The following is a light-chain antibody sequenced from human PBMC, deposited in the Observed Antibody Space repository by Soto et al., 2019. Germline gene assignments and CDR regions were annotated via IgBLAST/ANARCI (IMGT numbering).Light chain of an antibody. J-gene: IGKJ1*01. CDR3: QQYNNWPTWT. CDR1: QSVGSN. CDR2: GAS. Sequence: EMVMTQSPASLSASPGERVTLSCRARQSVGSNLAWYQQKPGQAPRLLIYGASTRATGIPARFSGSGSETEFTLTISSLQAEDSAVYFCQQYNNWPTWTFGQGTKV. V-gene: IGKV3-15*01.